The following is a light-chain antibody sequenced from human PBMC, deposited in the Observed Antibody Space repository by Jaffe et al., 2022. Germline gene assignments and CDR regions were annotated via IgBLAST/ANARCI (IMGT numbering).Light chain of an antibody. J-gene: IGLJ3*02. CDR2: RSN. V-gene: IGLV1-47*01. CDR3: AAWDDSLSAVV. Sequence: QSLLTQPPSASETPGQGVTISCSGSSSNIGSNSVYWYRHFPGAAPKLLMYRSNQRPSGVPDRFSGSKSGTSASLAISGLRSEDEADYYCAAWDDSLSAVVFGGGTKLTVL. CDR1: SSNIGSNS.